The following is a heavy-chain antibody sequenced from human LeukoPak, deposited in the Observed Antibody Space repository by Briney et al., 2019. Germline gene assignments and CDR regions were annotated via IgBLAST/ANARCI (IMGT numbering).Heavy chain of an antibody. D-gene: IGHD3-22*01. CDR1: GGSISSYY. CDR3: AREIGSDYYDSSGYYALAY. CDR2: IYTSGST. J-gene: IGHJ4*02. V-gene: IGHV4-4*07. Sequence: PSETLSLTCTVSGGSISSYYWSWIRQPAGKGLEWIGRIYTSGSTNYNPSLKSRVTMSVDTSKNQFSLKLSSVTAADTAVYYCAREIGSDYYDSSGYYALAYWGQGTLVTVSS.